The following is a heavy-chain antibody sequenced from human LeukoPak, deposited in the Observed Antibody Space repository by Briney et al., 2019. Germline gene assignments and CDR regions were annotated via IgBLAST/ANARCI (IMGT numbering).Heavy chain of an antibody. CDR1: GDSVSSNSAA. CDR2: TYYRSKWYN. CDR3: AARITMIVVTNRGFDY. Sequence: SQTLSLTCAISGDSVSSNSAAWNWIRQSPSRGLEWLGRTYYRSKWYNDYAVSVKSRITINPDTSKNQFSLQLNSVTPEDTAVYYCAARITMIVVTNRGFDYWGQGTLVTVSS. D-gene: IGHD3-22*01. V-gene: IGHV6-1*01. J-gene: IGHJ4*02.